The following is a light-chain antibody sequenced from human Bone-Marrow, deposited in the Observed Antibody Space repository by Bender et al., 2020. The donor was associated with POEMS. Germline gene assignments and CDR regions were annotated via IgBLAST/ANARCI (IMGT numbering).Light chain of an antibody. Sequence: QSALTQPASVSGSPGQSITISCSATSSDISGYDYVSWYQQYPGKPPRLMIYDVTNRPSGVSNRFSGSKSGNTASLTISGLQAEDEADYFCSSYTESSTRVFGGGTRLTVL. CDR1: SSDISGYDY. V-gene: IGLV2-14*03. CDR2: DVT. CDR3: SSYTESSTRV. J-gene: IGLJ2*01.